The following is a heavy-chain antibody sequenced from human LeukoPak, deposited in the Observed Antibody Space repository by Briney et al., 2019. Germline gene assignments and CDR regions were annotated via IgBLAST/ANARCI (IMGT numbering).Heavy chain of an antibody. CDR3: AKGHTSLAP. V-gene: IGHV3-7*01. D-gene: IGHD5-18*01. J-gene: IGHJ4*02. Sequence: GGSLRLSCAASGFGFTTSWMSWVRQAPGKGLEWVASIEQDGSEKYYVDSVKGRFTISRDNAKNSLFLQMNSLRAEDTAVYCCAKGHTSLAPGGQGALVTVSS. CDR1: GFGFTTSW. CDR2: IEQDGSEK.